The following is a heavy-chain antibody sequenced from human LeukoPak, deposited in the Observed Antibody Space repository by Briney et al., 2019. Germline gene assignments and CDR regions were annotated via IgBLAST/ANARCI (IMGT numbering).Heavy chain of an antibody. D-gene: IGHD1-20*01. V-gene: IGHV3-23*01. Sequence: GGSLRLSCAASGFTFSSYAMSWVRQAPGKGLEWVSAISGSGGSTYYADSMKGRFTISRDNSKNTLYLQMNSLRAEDTAVYYCAKPQTRITGQFDYWGQGTLVTVSS. J-gene: IGHJ4*02. CDR3: AKPQTRITGQFDY. CDR2: ISGSGGST. CDR1: GFTFSSYA.